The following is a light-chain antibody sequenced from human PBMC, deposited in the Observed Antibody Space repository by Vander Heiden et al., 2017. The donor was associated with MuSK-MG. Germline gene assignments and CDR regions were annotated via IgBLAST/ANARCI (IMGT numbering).Light chain of an antibody. J-gene: IGLJ1*01. V-gene: IGLV1-51*02. Sequence: QSALTQPPSVSAAPGQKVTISCSGSGSNIGNNYVSWYQQIPGTPPKLLSYENDKRPSGIPDRFSGSRSGTSAILGISGLQAGDEADYYCGTWDTSLSAYVFGTETRVTVL. CDR2: END. CDR1: GSNIGNNY. CDR3: GTWDTSLSAYV.